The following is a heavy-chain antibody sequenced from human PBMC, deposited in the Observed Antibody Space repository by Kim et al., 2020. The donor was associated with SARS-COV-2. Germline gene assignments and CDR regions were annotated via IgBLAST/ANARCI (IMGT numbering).Heavy chain of an antibody. V-gene: IGHV3-33*05. J-gene: IGHJ4*02. D-gene: IGHD4-17*01. Sequence: GGSLRLSCAASGFTFSSYGMHWVRQAPGKGLEWVAVISYDGSNKYYADSVKGRFTISRDNSKNTLYLQMNSLRAEDTAVYYCASAPYDYGDYGEDYWGQG. CDR3: ASAPYDYGDYGEDY. CDR1: GFTFSSYG. CDR2: ISYDGSNK.